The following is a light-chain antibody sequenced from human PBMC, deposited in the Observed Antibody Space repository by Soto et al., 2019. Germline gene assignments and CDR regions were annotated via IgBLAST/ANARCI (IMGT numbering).Light chain of an antibody. Sequence: DIQVTQSPSSVSASVGDRVTITCWASQGISSWLAWYQQKPGKAPNLLIYPASTLQSGVTSRFSGSGSGIDFTLTISSLQHDDFATYYCQQANSFPPTFGQGTKVEIK. J-gene: IGKJ1*01. V-gene: IGKV1-12*01. CDR2: PAS. CDR3: QQANSFPPT. CDR1: QGISSW.